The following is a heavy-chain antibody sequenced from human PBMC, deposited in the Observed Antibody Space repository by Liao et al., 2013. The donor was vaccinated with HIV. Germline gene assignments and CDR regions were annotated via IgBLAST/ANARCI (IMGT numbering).Heavy chain of an antibody. D-gene: IGHD3/OR15-3a*01. J-gene: IGHJ4*02. CDR2: IYTTANT. CDR1: GGSISSSY. CDR3: ARDSVTLFGR. Sequence: QVQLQESGPGLVKPSETLSLTCNVSGGSISSSYWNWIRQPAGKGLEWIGRIYTTANTDYNPSLKSRVTLSVDLSKNQFSLRLNSVTAADTALYYCARDSVTLFGRWGQGVLVSVSS. V-gene: IGHV4-4*07.